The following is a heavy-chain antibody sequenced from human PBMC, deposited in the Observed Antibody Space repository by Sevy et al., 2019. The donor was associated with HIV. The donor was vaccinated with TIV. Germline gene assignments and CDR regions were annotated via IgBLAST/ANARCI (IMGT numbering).Heavy chain of an antibody. D-gene: IGHD3-16*01. CDR1: GFTFSGSE. CDR3: TKDPGSLPWGPSGWIDP. V-gene: IGHV3-73*01. J-gene: IGHJ5*02. CDR2: IRSRANGYAR. Sequence: GGSLRLSCAASGFTFSGSETHWVRQASGKGLEWVGRIRSRANGYARTYAASVKGRFTISRDDSKNTAYLQMNSLKIEDTAVYYCTKDPGSLPWGPSGWIDPWGQGTLVTVSS.